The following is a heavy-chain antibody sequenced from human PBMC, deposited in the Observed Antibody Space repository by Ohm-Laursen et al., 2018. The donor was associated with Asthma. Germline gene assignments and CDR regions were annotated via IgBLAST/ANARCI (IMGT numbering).Heavy chain of an antibody. CDR2: ISSSGGST. CDR1: GFTFSSYA. CDR3: ARAQEASGLYNSYFDY. J-gene: IGHJ4*02. D-gene: IGHD3-3*01. V-gene: IGHV3-23*01. Sequence: SLRLSCAASGFTFSSYAMSWVRQAPGKGLEWVSGISSSGGSTYYADNVKGRFTISRDNSKNTLYLQMNSLRAEDTAVYYCARAQEASGLYNSYFDYWGQGTLVTVSS.